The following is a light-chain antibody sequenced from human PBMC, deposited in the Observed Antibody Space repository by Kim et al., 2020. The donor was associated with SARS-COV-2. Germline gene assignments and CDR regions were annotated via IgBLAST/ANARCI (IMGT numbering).Light chain of an antibody. CDR3: QTWGTGSWV. J-gene: IGLJ3*02. Sequence: QPVLTQSPSASASLGASVKLTCTLSSGHSSYAIAWHQQQPEKGPRYLMKLNSDGSHSKGDGIPDRFSGSSSGAERYLTISSLQSEDEADYYCQTWGTGSWVFGGGTHLSVL. CDR2: LNSDGSH. V-gene: IGLV4-69*01. CDR1: SGHSSYA.